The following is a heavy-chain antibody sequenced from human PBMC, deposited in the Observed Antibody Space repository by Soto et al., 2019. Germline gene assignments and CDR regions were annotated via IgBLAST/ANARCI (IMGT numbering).Heavy chain of an antibody. Sequence: EVQLVESGGGLVQPGGSLRHSCAASGFTFSSYWMNWVRQAPGKGLEWVANIKQDGSEKYYVDSVKGRFTISRDNAKNSPYLQMNSLRAEDTAVYYCARAGYSSGWRFDYWGQGTLVTVSS. D-gene: IGHD6-19*01. CDR2: IKQDGSEK. CDR1: GFTFSSYW. J-gene: IGHJ4*02. V-gene: IGHV3-7*01. CDR3: ARAGYSSGWRFDY.